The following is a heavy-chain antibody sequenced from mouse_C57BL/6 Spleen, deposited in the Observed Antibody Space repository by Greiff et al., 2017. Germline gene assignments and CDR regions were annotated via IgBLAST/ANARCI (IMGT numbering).Heavy chain of an antibody. Sequence: EVQLQQSGPGLVKPSQSLSLTCSVTGYSITSGYYWNWIRQFPGNKLEWMGYISYDGSNNYNPFLKNRISITRDTSKNQFFLKLNSVTTEDTATYYCAREGDLPLDYWGQGTTLTVSS. CDR1: GYSITSGYY. D-gene: IGHD2-1*01. CDR2: ISYDGSN. CDR3: AREGDLPLDY. J-gene: IGHJ2*01. V-gene: IGHV3-6*01.